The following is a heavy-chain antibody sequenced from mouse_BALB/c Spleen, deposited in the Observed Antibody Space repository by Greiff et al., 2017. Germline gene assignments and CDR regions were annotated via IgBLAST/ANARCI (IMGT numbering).Heavy chain of an antibody. Sequence: EVQLVESGGGLVQPGGSRKLSCAASGFTFSSFGMHWVRQATEKGLDWVAYISSGSSTIYYADTVKGRFTISRDNPKNTLFLQMTSLRSEDTAMYYCARWGDYWYFDVWGAGTTVTVSS. J-gene: IGHJ1*01. CDR2: ISSGSSTI. V-gene: IGHV5-17*02. CDR1: GFTFSSFG. CDR3: ARWGDYWYFDV.